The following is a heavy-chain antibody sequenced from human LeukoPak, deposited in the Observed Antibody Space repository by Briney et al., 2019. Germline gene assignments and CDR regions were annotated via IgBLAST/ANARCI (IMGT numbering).Heavy chain of an antibody. J-gene: IGHJ6*02. CDR2: ISSSSSYI. Sequence: GGSLRLSCAASGFTCSSYSMNWVRQAPGKGLEWVSSISSSSSYIYYADSVKGRFTISRDNAKNSLYLQMNSLGAEDTAVYYCARDLSPDYYGMDVWGQGTTVTVSS. V-gene: IGHV3-21*01. CDR1: GFTCSSYS. CDR3: ARDLSPDYYGMDV.